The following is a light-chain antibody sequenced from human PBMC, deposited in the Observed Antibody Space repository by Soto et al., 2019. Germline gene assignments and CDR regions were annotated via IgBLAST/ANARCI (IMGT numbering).Light chain of an antibody. CDR3: QQHGTLPLP. Sequence: AIQLTQSPSSLSASTGDRVAICCRASQGIKSALVWYQQKPGKSPKLLVYDASSLEGGVPSRFSGSGYGTDFTLTITSLQPEDLATYYCQQHGTLPLPFGGGTKVEIK. CDR1: QGIKSA. J-gene: IGKJ4*01. CDR2: DAS. V-gene: IGKV1-13*02.